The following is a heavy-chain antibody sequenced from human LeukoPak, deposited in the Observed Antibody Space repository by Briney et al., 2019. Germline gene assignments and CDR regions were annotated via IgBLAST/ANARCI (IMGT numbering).Heavy chain of an antibody. V-gene: IGHV3-30-3*01. CDR2: ISYDGSNK. Sequence: GGSLRLSCAASGFTFSNYAMSWVRQAPGKGLEWVAVISYDGSNKYYADSVKGRFTISRDNAKNSLYLQMNSLRAEDTAVYYCAREGPDYYDSSGYYLDYWGQGTLVTVSS. J-gene: IGHJ4*02. D-gene: IGHD3-22*01. CDR1: GFTFSNYA. CDR3: AREGPDYYDSSGYYLDY.